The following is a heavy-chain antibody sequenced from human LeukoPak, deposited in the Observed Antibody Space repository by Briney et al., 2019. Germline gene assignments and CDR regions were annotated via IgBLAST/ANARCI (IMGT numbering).Heavy chain of an antibody. CDR2: IYSSGST. J-gene: IGHJ4*02. V-gene: IGHV4-61*02. CDR1: GGSISSGSYY. D-gene: IGHD4-17*01. CDR3: ARLPTVTFFDY. Sequence: PSETLSLTCTVSGGSISSGSYYWSWIRQPAGKGLEWIGRIYSSGSTNYNPSLKSRVTISLDTSKNQFSLKLSSVTAADTAVYYCARLPTVTFFDYWGQGTLVTVSS.